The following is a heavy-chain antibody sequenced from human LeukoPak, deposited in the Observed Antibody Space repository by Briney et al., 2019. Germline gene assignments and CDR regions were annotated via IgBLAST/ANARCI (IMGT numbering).Heavy chain of an antibody. CDR3: AIGHSSSSWGAFDI. Sequence: HGASVKVSCKASGYTFTDYYMHWVRQAPGQGLEWMGWSNPNSGTNYGQKFQGRVTMTRDTSISTAYMELSRLRSDDTAVYYCAIGHSSSSWGAFDIWGQGTMVTVSS. J-gene: IGHJ3*02. D-gene: IGHD6-13*01. V-gene: IGHV1-2*02. CDR2: SNPNSGT. CDR1: GYTFTDYY.